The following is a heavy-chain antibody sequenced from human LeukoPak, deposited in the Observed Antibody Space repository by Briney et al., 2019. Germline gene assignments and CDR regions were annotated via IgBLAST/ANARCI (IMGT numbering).Heavy chain of an antibody. J-gene: IGHJ4*02. CDR2: VNT. V-gene: IGHV1-24*01. CDR3: ATDWWGCSSTSCYRLDY. Sequence: VNTNYAQKFRGRVTMTEDTSTDTAYMELSSLRSEDTAVYYCATDWWGCSSTSCYRLDYWGQGTLVTVSS. D-gene: IGHD2-2*01.